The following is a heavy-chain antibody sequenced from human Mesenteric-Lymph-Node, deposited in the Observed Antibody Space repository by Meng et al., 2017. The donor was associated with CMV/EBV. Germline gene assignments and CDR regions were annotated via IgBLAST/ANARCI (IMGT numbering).Heavy chain of an antibody. V-gene: IGHV1-18*01. Sequence: ASVKVSCKASGGTFSSYAISWVRQAPGQGLEWMGWVNAYNGNTNYAQNLQDRVTMTTDTSTNTASMELRSLRSDDTAMYYCAVTYCGDDCYFNDAFDIWGQGTMVTVSS. CDR3: AVTYCGDDCYFNDAFDI. J-gene: IGHJ3*02. CDR2: VNAYNGNT. D-gene: IGHD2-21*01. CDR1: GGTFSSYA.